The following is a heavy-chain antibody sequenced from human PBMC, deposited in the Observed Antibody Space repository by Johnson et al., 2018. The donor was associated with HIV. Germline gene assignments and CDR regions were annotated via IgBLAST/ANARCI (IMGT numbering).Heavy chain of an antibody. CDR3: ARGPSAYCGGDCPGGAFDI. Sequence: VQLVESGGGLVQPGGYLRLSCAASGFTVSSNYMSWVRQAPGKGLEWVSNIRASGGDTSYAASVRGRFTISRDNSKNTLYLQRNSLRAEDTAVYYCARGPSAYCGGDCPGGAFDIWGQGTMVTVSS. V-gene: IGHV3-66*01. J-gene: IGHJ3*02. CDR2: IRASGGDT. CDR1: GFTVSSNY. D-gene: IGHD2-21*02.